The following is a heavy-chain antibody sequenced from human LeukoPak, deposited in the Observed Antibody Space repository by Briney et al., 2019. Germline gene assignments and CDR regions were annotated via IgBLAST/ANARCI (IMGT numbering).Heavy chain of an antibody. V-gene: IGHV4-39*01. CDR2: IYYSGST. D-gene: IGHD6-13*01. CDR1: GGSISSSSYY. Sequence: SETLSLSCTASGGSISSSSYYWVWLRQPPGKGLEGSGSIYYSGSTYYNPSLKSRVAIAVDTAKNQFSLRLRYVTAADTAVYHCSRVGGSSWISDYWGQGTLVTVSS. CDR3: SRVGGSSWISDY. J-gene: IGHJ4*02.